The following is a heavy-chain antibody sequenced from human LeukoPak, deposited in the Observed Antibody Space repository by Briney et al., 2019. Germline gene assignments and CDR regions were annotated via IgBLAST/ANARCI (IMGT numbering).Heavy chain of an antibody. D-gene: IGHD2-15*01. CDR1: GFTFSSYW. J-gene: IGHJ5*02. CDR2: IKQDGSEK. Sequence: GGSLRLSCAASGFTFSSYWMSWFRQAPGKGLEWVANIKQDGSEKYYVDSVKGRFTISRDNAKNSLYLQMNSLRAEDTAVYYGAREGGVVVAHNWFDPWGQGTLVTVSS. V-gene: IGHV3-7*01. CDR3: AREGGVVVAHNWFDP.